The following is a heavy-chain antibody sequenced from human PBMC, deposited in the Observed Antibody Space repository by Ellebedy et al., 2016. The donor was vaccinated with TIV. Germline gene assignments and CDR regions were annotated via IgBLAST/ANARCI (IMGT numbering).Heavy chain of an antibody. CDR3: ARKPFCDGGSCYYYYGMDV. CDR1: GYTFTNYY. J-gene: IGHJ6*02. Sequence: AASVKVSCKASGYTFTNYYVHWVRQAPGQGLEWMGIINPTGGSTTYAQKFQGRVTMTRDTSTSTVYMELSSLRSDDTAVYYCARKPFCDGGSCYYYYGMDVWGQGTTVTVSS. V-gene: IGHV1-46*01. CDR2: INPTGGST. D-gene: IGHD2-15*01.